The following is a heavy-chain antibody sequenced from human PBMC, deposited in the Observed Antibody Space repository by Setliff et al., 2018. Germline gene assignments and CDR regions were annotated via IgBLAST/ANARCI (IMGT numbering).Heavy chain of an antibody. V-gene: IGHV4-39*01. CDR2: IYSGGTT. Sequence: SETLSLTCTVSGDSISSRRNYWGWFRQPAGKELEWIGRIYSGGTTYYNSSLKSRVTISVDTSKSQFSLRLNSVTAADTAVYYCARTGTYRYFDYWGQGTLVTVSS. J-gene: IGHJ4*02. CDR3: ARTGTYRYFDY. CDR1: GDSISSRRNY. D-gene: IGHD1-1*01.